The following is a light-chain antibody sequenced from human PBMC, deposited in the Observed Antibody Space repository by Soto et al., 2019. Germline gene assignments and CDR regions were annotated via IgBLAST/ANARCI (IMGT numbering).Light chain of an antibody. CDR3: QQCGTSTLT. CDR2: CAS. Sequence: EIVLTQSPGTLSLSPGERATLSCRASQSVTSSYLAWYQQKPGQAPRLLIYCASSRATGIPDRFSGSESGTDFTLPISRLEPKGFAVYYDQQCGTSTLTFGGGTKGEIK. V-gene: IGKV3-20*01. CDR1: QSVTSSY. J-gene: IGKJ4*01.